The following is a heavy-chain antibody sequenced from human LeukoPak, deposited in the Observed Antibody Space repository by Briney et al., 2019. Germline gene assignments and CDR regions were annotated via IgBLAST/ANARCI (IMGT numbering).Heavy chain of an antibody. CDR3: ARVRGGDYLFDY. CDR2: IYYSGST. CDR1: GGSISSGGYY. J-gene: IGHJ4*02. D-gene: IGHD4-17*01. V-gene: IGHV4-31*03. Sequence: SQTLSLTCTVSGGSISSGGYYWSWIRQHPGKGLEWIGYIYYSGSTYYNPSLKSRVTISVDTSKNQFSLKLSSVTAADTAVYYCARVRGGDYLFDYWGQGTLVTVSS.